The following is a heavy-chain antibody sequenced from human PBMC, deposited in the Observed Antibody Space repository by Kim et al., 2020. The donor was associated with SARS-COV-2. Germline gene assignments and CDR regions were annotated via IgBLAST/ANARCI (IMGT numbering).Heavy chain of an antibody. D-gene: IGHD2-15*01. CDR1: GGSISSSSYY. CDR2: IYYSGST. CDR3: ARKVVAATPRFDP. J-gene: IGHJ5*02. V-gene: IGHV4-39*01. Sequence: SETLSLTFTVSGGSISSSSYYWGWIRQPPGKGLEWIGSIYYSGSTFYNPSLKSRVTISVDTSKNQFSLKLSSVTAADTAVYYCARKVVAATPRFDPLGQG.